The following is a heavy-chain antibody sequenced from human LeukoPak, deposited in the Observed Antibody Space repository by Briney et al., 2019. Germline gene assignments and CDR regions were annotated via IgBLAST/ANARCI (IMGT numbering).Heavy chain of an antibody. D-gene: IGHD3-10*01. Sequence: PGGSLRLTCAASGFTFSGYAMSWVRQAPGKGLEWVSGISGSGGRTYYADSVEGRFTISRDNSKNTLYLQINNRRPEDTAVYYCTKDGVYGSGCCYYFDYWGQGTLVTVSS. V-gene: IGHV3-23*01. CDR2: ISGSGGRT. CDR1: GFTFSGYA. CDR3: TKDGVYGSGCCYYFDY. J-gene: IGHJ4*02.